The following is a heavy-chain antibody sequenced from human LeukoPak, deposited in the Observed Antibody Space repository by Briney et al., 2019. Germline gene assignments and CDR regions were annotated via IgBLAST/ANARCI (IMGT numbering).Heavy chain of an antibody. J-gene: IGHJ5*02. CDR2: IIPILGIA. Sequence: ASVKVSCKASGGTFSSYAISWVRQAPGQGLEWMGRIIPILGIANYAQKFQGRVTITADKSTSTAYMELSSLRSEDTAVYYCARDPPKNYDILTDWWFDPWGQGTLVTVSS. CDR1: GGTFSSYA. V-gene: IGHV1-69*04. CDR3: ARDPPKNYDILTDWWFDP. D-gene: IGHD3-9*01.